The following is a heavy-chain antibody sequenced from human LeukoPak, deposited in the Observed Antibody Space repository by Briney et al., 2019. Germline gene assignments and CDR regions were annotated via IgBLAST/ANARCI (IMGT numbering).Heavy chain of an antibody. CDR3: AGLGDLGMVRPQNAYYYYYGMDV. Sequence: VASVKVSCKASGYTFTSYDINWVRQATGQGLEWMGWMNPNSGNTGYAQKFQGRVTMTRNTSISTAYMELSSLRSEDTAVYYCAGLGDLGMVRPQNAYYYYYGMDVWGQGTTVTVSS. CDR1: GYTFTSYD. CDR2: MNPNSGNT. V-gene: IGHV1-8*01. D-gene: IGHD3-10*01. J-gene: IGHJ6*02.